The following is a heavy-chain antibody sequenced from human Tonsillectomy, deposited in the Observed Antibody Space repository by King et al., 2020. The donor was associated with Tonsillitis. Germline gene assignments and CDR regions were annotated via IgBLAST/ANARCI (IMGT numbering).Heavy chain of an antibody. J-gene: IGHJ4*02. CDR1: GYNFASYW. Sequence: VQLVKSGAEVKKPGESLKISCKGSGYNFASYWIDWVLQMPGKGLESMGIIYPGDSETRYNPSFQGQVTISVDKSISTAYLQWSSLKASDTAMYYCARLVSGGYAQFDYWGQGTLVTVSS. CDR2: IYPGDSET. V-gene: IGHV5-51*03. CDR3: ARLVSGGYAQFDY. D-gene: IGHD5-12*01.